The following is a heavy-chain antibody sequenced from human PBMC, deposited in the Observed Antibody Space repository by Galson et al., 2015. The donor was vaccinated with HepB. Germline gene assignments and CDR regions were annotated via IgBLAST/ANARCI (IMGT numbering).Heavy chain of an antibody. CDR1: GFTFTRHS. D-gene: IGHD6-19*01. Sequence: SLRLSCAASGFTFTRHSMAWVRQAPGKGLEWVSTLGASGVNKLYADSVKGRFTISRDDSENTLYLQVDSRRAADTAVYFCAKESSGYYYFDSWGQGTLVTVSS. V-gene: IGHV3-23*01. CDR3: AKESSGYYYFDS. CDR2: LGASGVNK. J-gene: IGHJ4*02.